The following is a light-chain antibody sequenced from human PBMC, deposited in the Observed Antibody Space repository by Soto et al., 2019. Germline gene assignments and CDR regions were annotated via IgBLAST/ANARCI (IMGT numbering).Light chain of an antibody. V-gene: IGLV3-21*02. Sequence: SYELTQPPSVSVAPGQSARITCGGDNIGRKSVHWYQQKPGQAPVLVVFDDRDRPSGIPERFSGSNSENTATLTISRVEAGDEADYYCQVWDSVNDPNYVFGPGTKVTVL. CDR2: DDR. CDR3: QVWDSVNDPNYV. J-gene: IGLJ1*01. CDR1: NIGRKS.